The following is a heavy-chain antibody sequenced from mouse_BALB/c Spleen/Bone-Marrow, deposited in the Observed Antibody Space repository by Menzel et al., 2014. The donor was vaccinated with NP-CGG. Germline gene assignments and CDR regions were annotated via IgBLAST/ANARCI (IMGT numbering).Heavy chain of an antibody. D-gene: IGHD2-1*01. CDR2: ISTYYGDA. Sequence: QVQLQQSGAELVRPGVSVKISCKGSGYTFTDYAMHWVKQSHAKSLEWIGVISTYYGDASYNQKFKGKATMTVDKSSSTAYMVLARLTSEDSAIYYCAREGGNFPWFAYWGQGTLVTVSA. CDR3: AREGGNFPWFAY. CDR1: GYTFTDYA. J-gene: IGHJ3*01. V-gene: IGHV1S137*01.